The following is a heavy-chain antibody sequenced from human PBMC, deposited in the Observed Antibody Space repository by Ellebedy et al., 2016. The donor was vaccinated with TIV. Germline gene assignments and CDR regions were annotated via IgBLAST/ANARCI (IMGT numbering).Heavy chain of an antibody. Sequence: GESLKISCVASGFNFDSNAMSWVRQTPGKGLEWVAGIGGDEHTHYANFVEGRFTISRDRSKSTLHLEMSRLRVEDTAVYYCAKDLSWWSANDYWGQGALVTVSS. CDR2: IGGDEHT. D-gene: IGHD3-16*01. V-gene: IGHV3-23*01. CDR3: AKDLSWWSANDY. J-gene: IGHJ4*02. CDR1: GFNFDSNA.